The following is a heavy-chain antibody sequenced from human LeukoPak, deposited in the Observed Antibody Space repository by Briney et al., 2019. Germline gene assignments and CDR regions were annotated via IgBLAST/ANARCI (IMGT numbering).Heavy chain of an antibody. D-gene: IGHD3/OR15-3a*01. CDR1: GGSISSSTYY. V-gene: IGHV4-39*01. Sequence: SETLSLTCSVSGGSISSSTYYWGWIRQPPGKGLEWIGSMYYGGSTYYNPSLESRVTISVDTSKNQFSLKLSSVTAADTAVYYCARHTGTGLLKPKYYFDYWGQGTLVTVSS. J-gene: IGHJ4*02. CDR2: MYYGGST. CDR3: ARHTGTGLLKPKYYFDY.